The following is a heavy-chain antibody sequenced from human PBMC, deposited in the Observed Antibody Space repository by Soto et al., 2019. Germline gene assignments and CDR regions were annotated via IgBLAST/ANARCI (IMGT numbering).Heavy chain of an antibody. D-gene: IGHD4-4*01. CDR3: TKEHSNYPDNWFDP. J-gene: IGHJ5*02. Sequence: EVQLLVSGGGSVQPGGSLRLSCAASGFSFSNYAMSWVRQAPGTGLEWVSAIDSGGGSTYYAASVKGRFGISRDNSMNTLYLQMNSLRAEDTAIYYCTKEHSNYPDNWFDPWGQGTLVTVSS. CDR1: GFSFSNYA. V-gene: IGHV3-23*01. CDR2: IDSGGGST.